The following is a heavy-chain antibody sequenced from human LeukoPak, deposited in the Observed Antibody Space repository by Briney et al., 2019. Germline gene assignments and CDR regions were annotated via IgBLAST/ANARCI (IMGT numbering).Heavy chain of an antibody. V-gene: IGHV3-7*01. Sequence: GGPLRLSCAASGFIFTNYFMSWVRQAPGKGLEWVASIKHDGSEKYYVDSVRGRFTISRDNTMNSLYLQMSSLRAEDTAVYYCATDRGWRTSGYYLYYFEYWGQGILVTYSS. CDR2: IKHDGSEK. J-gene: IGHJ4*02. CDR3: ATDRGWRTSGYYLYYFEY. D-gene: IGHD3-3*01. CDR1: GFIFTNYF.